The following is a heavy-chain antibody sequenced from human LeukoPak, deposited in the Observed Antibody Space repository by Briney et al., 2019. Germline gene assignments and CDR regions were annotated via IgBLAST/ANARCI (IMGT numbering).Heavy chain of an antibody. CDR2: ISYDGSNK. CDR3: TNYGFGESDYYYYGMDV. V-gene: IGHV3-30*18. Sequence: GRSLRLSCAASGLTFSSYGMHWVRQAPGKGLEWVAVISYDGSNKYYADSVKGRFTISRDNSKNTLYLQMNSLRAEDTAVYCCTNYGFGESDYYYYGMDVWGKGTTVTVSS. CDR1: GLTFSSYG. J-gene: IGHJ6*04. D-gene: IGHD3-10*01.